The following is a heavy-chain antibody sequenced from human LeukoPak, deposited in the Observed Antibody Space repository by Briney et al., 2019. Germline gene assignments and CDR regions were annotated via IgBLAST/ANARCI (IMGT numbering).Heavy chain of an antibody. V-gene: IGHV1-2*02. Sequence: ASVKVSCKASGYTFTGYYMHWVRQAPGQGLEWMGWINPNSGGTNYAQKFQGRVTMTRDTSISTAYMELSRLRSDDTAVYYCAKETFPYCSGGSCYYDYWGQGTLVTVSS. CDR2: INPNSGGT. D-gene: IGHD2-15*01. CDR1: GYTFTGYY. J-gene: IGHJ4*02. CDR3: AKETFPYCSGGSCYYDY.